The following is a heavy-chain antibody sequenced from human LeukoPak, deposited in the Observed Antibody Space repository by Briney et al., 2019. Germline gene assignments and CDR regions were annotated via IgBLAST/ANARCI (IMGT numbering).Heavy chain of an antibody. CDR3: ARDRQWLVGGVYYYYGMDV. CDR2: TYYRSKWYN. V-gene: IGHV6-1*01. CDR1: GDSVSSNSAA. J-gene: IGHJ6*02. Sequence: SQTLSLTCAISGDSVSSNSAAWNWIRQSPSRGLEWLGRTYYRSKWYNDYAVSVKSRITINPDTSKNQFSLQLNSVTPEDTAVYYCARDRQWLVGGVYYYYGMDVWGQGTTVTVSS. D-gene: IGHD6-19*01.